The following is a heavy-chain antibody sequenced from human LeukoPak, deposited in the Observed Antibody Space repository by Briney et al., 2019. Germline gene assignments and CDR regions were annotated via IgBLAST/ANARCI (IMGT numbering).Heavy chain of an antibody. CDR2: ISSSSSYM. CDR3: ARDRRSEGYYYMDV. D-gene: IGHD3-3*01. J-gene: IGHJ6*03. CDR1: GFTFSSYW. V-gene: IGHV3-21*01. Sequence: GGSLRLSCAASGFTFSSYWMSWVRQAPGKGLEWVSSISSSSSYMYYADSLKGRFTISRDNAKNSLYLQMNSLRAEDTAVYYCARDRRSEGYYYMDVWGKGTTVTISS.